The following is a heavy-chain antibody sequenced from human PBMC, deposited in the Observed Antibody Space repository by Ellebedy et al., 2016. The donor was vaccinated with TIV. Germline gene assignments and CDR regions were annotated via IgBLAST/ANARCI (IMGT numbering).Heavy chain of an antibody. CDR1: GFHLTCCP. V-gene: IGHV3-64*01. CDR2: ISRNGDRT. CDR3: VRGGDGATAVSSWYFDL. J-gene: IGHJ2*01. Sequence: GESLKISCAASGFHLTCCPMLWVRQAPGKGLEYVSAISRNGDRTFYANSVKGTFTVSRDISTNTVYLQMGSLRLEDMSMYSCVRGGDGATAVSSWYFDLWGRGTLVTVSS. D-gene: IGHD2-21*02.